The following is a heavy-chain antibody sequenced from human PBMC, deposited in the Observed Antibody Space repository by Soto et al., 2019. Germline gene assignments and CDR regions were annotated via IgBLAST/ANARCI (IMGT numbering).Heavy chain of an antibody. CDR2: ISYDGSNK. CDR3: AKDPTPSGFGWFDT. D-gene: IGHD6-19*01. V-gene: IGHV3-30*18. Sequence: GGSLRLSCAASGFTFSSYGMHWVRQAPGKGLEWVAVISYDGSNKYYADSVKGRFTISRDNSKNTLYLQMNSLRAEDTAVYYCAKDPTPSGFGWFDTWGQGTLVTVSS. J-gene: IGHJ5*02. CDR1: GFTFSSYG.